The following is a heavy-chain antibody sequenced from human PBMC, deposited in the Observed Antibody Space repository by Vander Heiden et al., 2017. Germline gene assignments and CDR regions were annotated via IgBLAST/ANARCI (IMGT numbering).Heavy chain of an antibody. CDR2: MYYSGRT. J-gene: IGHJ4*02. V-gene: IGHV4-39*01. D-gene: IGHD6-19*01. Sequence: QLQLQESCPGLVKPSETLSLTCTVSAYSISSGTHYWGWVRQPPGKGREWIGTMYYSGRTFYKPSLRSRATISVDTSKNQFSLKLNSVTAADTAVYYCARKRYSSGWDFDYWGQGVLVTVSS. CDR1: AYSISSGTHY. CDR3: ARKRYSSGWDFDY.